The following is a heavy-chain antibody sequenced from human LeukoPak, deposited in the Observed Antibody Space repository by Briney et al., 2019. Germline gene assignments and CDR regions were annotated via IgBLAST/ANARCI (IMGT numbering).Heavy chain of an antibody. V-gene: IGHV4-59*12. J-gene: IGHJ3*02. CDR1: GGSISNKY. CDR3: ARALGAFDI. Sequence: PSETLSLTCTVSGGSISNKYWSWIRQPPGKGLEWIGYIYYSGSTNYNPSLKSRVNISLDTSGNQFSLKLSSVTAADTAVYYCARALGAFDIWGQGTMVTVSS. CDR2: IYYSGST.